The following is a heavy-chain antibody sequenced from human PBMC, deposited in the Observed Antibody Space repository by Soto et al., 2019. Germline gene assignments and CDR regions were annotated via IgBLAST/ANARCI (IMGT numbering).Heavy chain of an antibody. V-gene: IGHV4-4*03. J-gene: IGHJ6*02. D-gene: IGHD3-3*01. Sequence: QVHLQESGPRLVKPPGTLSLTCAVSGGSVNNSNWWSWVRQPPGKGLEWIGEIYQGGATKYNPSLKSRVTISVDKSKNQFSLNLTSVTAADTALYYCAREMTIFGVAPGGGVDVWGQGTTVTVSS. CDR2: IYQGGAT. CDR3: AREMTIFGVAPGGGVDV. CDR1: GGSVNNSNW.